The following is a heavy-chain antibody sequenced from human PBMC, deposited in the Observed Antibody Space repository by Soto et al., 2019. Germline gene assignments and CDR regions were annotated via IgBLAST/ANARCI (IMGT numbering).Heavy chain of an antibody. V-gene: IGHV3-30*18. Sequence: QVQLVESGGGVVQPGRSLRLSCAASGFTFSSYGMHWVRQAPGKGLEWVAVISYDGSNKYYADSVKGRFTISRDNSKNTLYLQMNSLRAEATAVYYCAKVRVGAVAVGAFDIWGQGTMVTVSS. J-gene: IGHJ3*02. CDR2: ISYDGSNK. CDR3: AKVRVGAVAVGAFDI. CDR1: GFTFSSYG. D-gene: IGHD6-19*01.